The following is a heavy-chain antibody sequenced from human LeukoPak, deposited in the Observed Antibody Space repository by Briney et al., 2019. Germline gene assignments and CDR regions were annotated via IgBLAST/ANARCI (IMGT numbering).Heavy chain of an antibody. CDR3: AKVMPPGRIRFYSYYMDV. J-gene: IGHJ6*03. Sequence: PGRSLRLSCAASGFTFSSYGMHWVRQAPGKGLEWVALISYDGSNKYYTDSVKGRFTISRDKSKNTLSLQMNGLRVEDTAVYYCAKVMPPGRIRFYSYYMDVWGKGTTVSVS. V-gene: IGHV3-30*18. CDR2: ISYDGSNK. CDR1: GFTFSSYG. D-gene: IGHD2-15*01.